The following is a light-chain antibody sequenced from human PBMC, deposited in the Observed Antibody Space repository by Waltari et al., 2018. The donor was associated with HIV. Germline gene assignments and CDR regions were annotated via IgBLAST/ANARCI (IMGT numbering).Light chain of an antibody. CDR3: ASWGDSLSGPVV. CDR1: SFNIGSNT. Sequence: QSVLSQPPSASGTPGQRVTISCSGRSFNIGSNTVNWYQQLPGTAPKLLINSNNKRPSGVPDRFSGSKSGTSASLAISGLQSDDEADYYCASWGDSLSGPVVFGGGTKLTVL. V-gene: IGLV1-44*01. J-gene: IGLJ2*01. CDR2: SNN.